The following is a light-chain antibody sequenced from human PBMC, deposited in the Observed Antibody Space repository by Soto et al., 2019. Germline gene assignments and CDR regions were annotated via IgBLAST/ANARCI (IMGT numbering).Light chain of an antibody. J-gene: IGKJ1*01. CDR3: QQYNSYPWT. V-gene: IGKV1-5*03. Sequence: DIQMTQSPSTLSASVGDRVTITCRASQSISSWLAWYQQKPGKAPNLLIYKASSLESGVPSRFSGSASGTEFTLTISSLQPDDFATYDCQQYNSYPWTFGQGTKLEIK. CDR2: KAS. CDR1: QSISSW.